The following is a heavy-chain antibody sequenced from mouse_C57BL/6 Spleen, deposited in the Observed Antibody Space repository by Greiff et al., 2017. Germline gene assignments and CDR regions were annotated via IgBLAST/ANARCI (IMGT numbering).Heavy chain of an antibody. J-gene: IGHJ3*01. V-gene: IGHV1-81*01. Sequence: QVQLQQSGAELARPGASVKLSCKASGYTFTSYGISWVKQRTGQGLEWIGEIYPRSGNTYYNEKFKGKATLTADKSSSTAYMELRSLTSEDSAVYFWARALISYYGSSPPWFAYWGQGTLVTVSA. CDR1: GYTFTSYG. D-gene: IGHD1-1*01. CDR3: ARALISYYGSSPPWFAY. CDR2: IYPRSGNT.